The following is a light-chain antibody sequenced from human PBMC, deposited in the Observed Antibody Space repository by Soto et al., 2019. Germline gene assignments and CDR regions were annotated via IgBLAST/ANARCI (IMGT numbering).Light chain of an antibody. V-gene: IGKV1-5*01. CDR2: DAS. Sequence: DIQMTQSPSTLSASVGDRVTITCRSSQSISFWLAWYQQKPGKAPKLLIYDASTLYSGVPSRFSGSRSGTEFTLTISSLQPDDFASYYCQQYHSFAPYSFGQGTKLEI. CDR1: QSISFW. CDR3: QQYHSFAPYS. J-gene: IGKJ2*03.